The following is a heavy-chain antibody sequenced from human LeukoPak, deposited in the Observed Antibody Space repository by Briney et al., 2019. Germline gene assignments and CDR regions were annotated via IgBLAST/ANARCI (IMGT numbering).Heavy chain of an antibody. CDR3: AREEWYYFDY. CDR2: IYSGGST. D-gene: IGHD3-3*01. J-gene: IGHJ4*02. CDR1: GFTVSSNY. V-gene: IGHV3-53*01. Sequence: PGGSLRLSCAASGFTVSSNYMSWVRQAPGKGLEWVSVIYSGGSTYYADSVKCRFTISRDNSKNTLYLQMNSLRAEDTAVYYCAREEWYYFDYWGQGTLVTVSS.